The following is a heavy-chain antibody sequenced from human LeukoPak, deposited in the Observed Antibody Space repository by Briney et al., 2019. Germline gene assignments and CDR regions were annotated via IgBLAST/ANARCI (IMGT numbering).Heavy chain of an antibody. V-gene: IGHV3-23*01. J-gene: IGHJ4*02. CDR3: AKDRELYDFWSGYSYYFDC. D-gene: IGHD3-3*01. CDR1: GFTFSSYA. CDR2: ISGSGGST. Sequence: GGSLRLSCAASGFTFSSYAMSWVRQAPGKGLEWVSAISGSGGSTYYADSVKGRFTISRDNSKNTLYLQMNSLRAEDTAVYYCAKDRELYDFWSGYSYYFDCWGQGTLVTVSS.